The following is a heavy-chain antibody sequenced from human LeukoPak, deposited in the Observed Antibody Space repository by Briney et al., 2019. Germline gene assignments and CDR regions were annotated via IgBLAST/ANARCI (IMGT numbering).Heavy chain of an antibody. D-gene: IGHD5-12*01. Sequence: ASVKVSCKASGYSFSTYAMSWVRQAPGQGLEWMGWINTNSGHPTYAQGFTGRFVFSLDTSVSTAYLQISSLKGEDTAVYFCATVRGYDLVPSWGQGTLVTVSS. V-gene: IGHV7-4-1*02. CDR3: ATVRGYDLVPS. CDR1: GYSFSTYA. CDR2: INTNSGHP. J-gene: IGHJ5*02.